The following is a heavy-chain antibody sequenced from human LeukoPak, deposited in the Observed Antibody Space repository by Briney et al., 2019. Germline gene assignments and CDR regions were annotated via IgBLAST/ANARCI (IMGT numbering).Heavy chain of an antibody. Sequence: GGSLRLSCAVSGFTFSSYAMSWVRQAPGKGLEWVSAISGSGDMTFYPDSVKGRFTISRDNSKNTLYLLMNSLRAEDTAVYYCVKEGYGTTWNADFDYWGQGTLVTVSS. CDR3: VKEGYGTTWNADFDY. CDR2: ISGSGDMT. CDR1: GFTFSSYA. V-gene: IGHV3-23*01. J-gene: IGHJ4*02. D-gene: IGHD6-13*01.